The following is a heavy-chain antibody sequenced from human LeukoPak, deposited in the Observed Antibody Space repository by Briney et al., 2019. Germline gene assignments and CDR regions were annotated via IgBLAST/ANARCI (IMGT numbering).Heavy chain of an antibody. CDR1: GYTFTSSG. CDR2: ISAYNGNT. Sequence: ASVKVSCKASGYTFTSSGISWVRQAPGQGLEWMGWISAYNGNTNYAQKLQGRVTMTTDTSTSTAYMELRSLRSDDTAVYYCARVLQSYGDYVRYYFDYWGQGTLVTVSS. CDR3: ARVLQSYGDYVRYYFDY. J-gene: IGHJ4*02. V-gene: IGHV1-18*01. D-gene: IGHD4-17*01.